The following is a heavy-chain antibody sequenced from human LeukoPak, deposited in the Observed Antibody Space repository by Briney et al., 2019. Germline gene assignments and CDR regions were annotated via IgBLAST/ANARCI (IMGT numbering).Heavy chain of an antibody. CDR2: ISYDGSNK. J-gene: IGHJ5*02. Sequence: GRSLRLSCAASGFTFSSYGMHWDRQAPGKGLEWVAVISYDGSNKYYADSVKGRFTISRDNSKNTLYLQMNSLRAEDTAVYYCAKFSSAGAVVGRGWFDPWGQGTLVTVSS. D-gene: IGHD1-26*01. CDR1: GFTFSSYG. V-gene: IGHV3-30*18. CDR3: AKFSSAGAVVGRGWFDP.